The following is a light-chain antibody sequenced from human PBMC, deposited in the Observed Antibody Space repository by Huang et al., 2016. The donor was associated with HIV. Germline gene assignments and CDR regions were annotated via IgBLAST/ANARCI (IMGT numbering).Light chain of an antibody. V-gene: IGKV3-20*01. Sequence: EIVLTQSPDTLSLSPGERATLSCRASQSVSRNYLAGYQQKPGQAPRLLIYGASSRATGIPDRFSGFGSGTDFTLTINRLEPEDFAVYYCQQCGRSPWTFGQGTKVEIK. CDR1: QSVSRNY. J-gene: IGKJ1*01. CDR3: QQCGRSPWT. CDR2: GAS.